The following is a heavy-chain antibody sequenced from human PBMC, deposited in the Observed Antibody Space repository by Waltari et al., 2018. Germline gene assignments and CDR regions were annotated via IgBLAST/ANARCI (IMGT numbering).Heavy chain of an antibody. CDR2: MNPNRGNT. D-gene: IGHD3-10*01. V-gene: IGHV1-8*03. J-gene: IGHJ4*02. CDR1: GYTFTSYD. Sequence: QVQLVQSGAEVKKPGASVKVSCKASGYTFTSYDINWVRQATGQGLEWMGWMNPNRGNTGYAPKFQGRVTITRNTSISTAYIELSSLRSEDTAVYYCARGRYYYGSGSYDYWGQGTLVTVSS. CDR3: ARGRYYYGSGSYDY.